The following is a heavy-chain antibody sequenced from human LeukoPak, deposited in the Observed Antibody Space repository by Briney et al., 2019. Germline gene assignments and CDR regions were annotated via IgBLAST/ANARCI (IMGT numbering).Heavy chain of an antibody. D-gene: IGHD6-13*01. Sequence: GGSLRLSSAASGFTFSSYWMHWVRQAPGKGLVGVSRINSDGSSTSYADSVKGRFTISRDNAKNTLYLQMNSLRAEDTAVYYCARVRVSMNYYFDYWGQGTLVTVSS. J-gene: IGHJ4*02. CDR2: INSDGSST. V-gene: IGHV3-74*01. CDR3: ARVRVSMNYYFDY. CDR1: GFTFSSYW.